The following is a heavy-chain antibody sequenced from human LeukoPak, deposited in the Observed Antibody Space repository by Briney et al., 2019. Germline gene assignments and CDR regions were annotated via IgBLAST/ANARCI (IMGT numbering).Heavy chain of an antibody. CDR3: PKSGYSSDAFDI. CDR1: GSTFTCYG. Sequence: ASVKLSCKASGSTFTCYGISWVRQVPGQGLEWMGWISAYNGNTNYAQTLTGRITMTTDTSTSTAYMELRNLTAGEPTVEYFPKSGYSSDAFDIWGQGTMVTVSS. J-gene: IGHJ3*02. D-gene: IGHD6-13*01. V-gene: IGHV1-18*01. CDR2: ISAYNGNT.